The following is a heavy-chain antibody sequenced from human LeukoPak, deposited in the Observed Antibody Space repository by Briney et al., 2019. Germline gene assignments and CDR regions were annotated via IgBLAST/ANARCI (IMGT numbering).Heavy chain of an antibody. J-gene: IGHJ4*02. CDR2: LSGSGGST. CDR1: GFTFSSYA. CDR3: AKDLSRYDSSRFDY. Sequence: GGSLRLSRAASGFTFSSYAVSWVRPAPGEGLEWVSALSGSGGSTDYADAVKAQFTSSRDSSKNTLYLQMNSLRAEDTAVYYCAKDLSRYDSSRFDYWGQGTLVTVSS. D-gene: IGHD3-22*01. V-gene: IGHV3-23*01.